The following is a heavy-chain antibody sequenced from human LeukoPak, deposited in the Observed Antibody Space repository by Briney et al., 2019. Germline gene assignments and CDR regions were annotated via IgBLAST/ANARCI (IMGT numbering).Heavy chain of an antibody. V-gene: IGHV3-23*01. CDR3: AKDVGGLSPYYFDY. CDR2: TSSSDAGT. Sequence: GGSLRLSCAASGFPLSSYAMSWVRQAPGKGLEWVSATSSSDAGTYYADSVRGRFTISRDNSKNTLYLQMNSLRAEDTAVYYCAKDVGGLSPYYFDYWGHGTLVTVSS. J-gene: IGHJ4*01. CDR1: GFPLSSYA. D-gene: IGHD3-16*01.